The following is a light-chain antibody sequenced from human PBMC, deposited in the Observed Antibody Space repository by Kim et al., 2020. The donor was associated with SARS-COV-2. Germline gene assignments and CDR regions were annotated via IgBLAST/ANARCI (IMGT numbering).Light chain of an antibody. CDR2: SIY. J-gene: IGKJ5*01. Sequence: ELVLTQSPGTLSLSPGERATLSCRASQNVGGYYLTWFQQKVGQPPRRIIYSIYTRATGIPDRFGGSRSGRDFTLTISRLEPEDFAVYYCQHYDDSLLTFGQGTRLEIK. V-gene: IGKV3-20*01. CDR3: QHYDDSLLT. CDR1: QNVGGYY.